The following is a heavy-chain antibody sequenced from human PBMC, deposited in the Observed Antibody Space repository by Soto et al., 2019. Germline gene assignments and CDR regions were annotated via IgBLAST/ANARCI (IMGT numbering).Heavy chain of an antibody. D-gene: IGHD4-17*01. V-gene: IGHV1-69*04. Sequence: QVQLVQSGAEVKKPGSSVKVSCKASGDTFSNHTISWVRQAPGQGLEWMGRIIPILGEANYAQKFQGRVTITADKSTTTAYMELSSLRSADTAVYYCARVAEMGTVTEGYYYYMDVWGKGTTVTVSS. J-gene: IGHJ6*03. CDR1: GDTFSNHT. CDR3: ARVAEMGTVTEGYYYYMDV. CDR2: IIPILGEA.